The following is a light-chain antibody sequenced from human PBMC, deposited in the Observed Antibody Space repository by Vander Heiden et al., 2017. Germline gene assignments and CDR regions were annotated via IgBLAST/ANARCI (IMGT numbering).Light chain of an antibody. CDR2: DAS. V-gene: IGKV3-11*01. Sequence: EIVLTQSPATLSLSPGERAPLSCRASQSVSTSLAWYQQKPGQAPRLLIYDASNRATGIPARFSGSGSGTDFTLTISSLEPEDFAVYYCQQRSNWPLYTFGQGSRLEIK. J-gene: IGKJ2*01. CDR3: QQRSNWPLYT. CDR1: QSVSTS.